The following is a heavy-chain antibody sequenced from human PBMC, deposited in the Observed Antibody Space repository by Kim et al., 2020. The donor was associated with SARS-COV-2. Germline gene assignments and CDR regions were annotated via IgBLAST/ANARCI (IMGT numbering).Heavy chain of an antibody. Sequence: SETLSLTCTVSGGSISSSSYYWGWIRQPPGKGLEWIGSIYYSGSTYYNPSLKSRVTISVDTSKNQFSLKLSSVTAADTAVYYCASESMVRGVITPTVFDYWGQGTLVTVSS. D-gene: IGHD3-10*01. V-gene: IGHV4-39*01. CDR2: IYYSGST. J-gene: IGHJ4*02. CDR1: GGSISSSSYY. CDR3: ASESMVRGVITPTVFDY.